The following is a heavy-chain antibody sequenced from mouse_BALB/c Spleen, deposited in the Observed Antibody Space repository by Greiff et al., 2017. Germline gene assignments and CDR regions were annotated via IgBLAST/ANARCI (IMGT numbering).Heavy chain of an antibody. V-gene: IGHV1-4*01. D-gene: IGHD1-1*02. CDR3: ARKRDYGFWYFDV. CDR1: GYTFTSYT. Sequence: QVQLKESGAELARPGASVKMSCKASGYTFTSYTMHWVKQRPGQGLEWIGYINPSSGYTNYNQKFKDKATLTADKSSSTAYMQLSSLTSEDSAVYYCARKRDYGFWYFDVWGAGTTVTVSS. J-gene: IGHJ1*01. CDR2: INPSSGYT.